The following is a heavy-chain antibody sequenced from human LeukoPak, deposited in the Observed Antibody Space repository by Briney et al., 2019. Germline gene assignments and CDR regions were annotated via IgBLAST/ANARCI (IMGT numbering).Heavy chain of an antibody. D-gene: IGHD6-19*01. Sequence: KPGGSLRLSCAASGFTFDDYAMHWVRQAPGKGLEWVSSISSSSSYIYYADSVKGRFTISRDNAKNSLYLQMNSLRAEDTAVYYCARVYSSGWNDYWGQGTLVTVSS. J-gene: IGHJ4*02. CDR3: ARVYSSGWNDY. CDR1: GFTFDDYA. CDR2: ISSSSSYI. V-gene: IGHV3-21*01.